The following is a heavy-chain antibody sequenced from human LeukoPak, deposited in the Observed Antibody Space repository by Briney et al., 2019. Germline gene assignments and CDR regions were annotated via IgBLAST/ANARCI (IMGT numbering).Heavy chain of an antibody. Sequence: GGSLRLSCAASGITFSNYWMNWVRQAPGKGLEWVSSISSSSSYIYYADSVKGRFTISRDNAKNSLYLQMNSLRAEDTAVYYCARDISSSGWYRGRSDYWGQGTLVTVSS. V-gene: IGHV3-21*01. D-gene: IGHD6-19*01. CDR3: ARDISSSGWYRGRSDY. CDR1: GITFSNYW. J-gene: IGHJ4*02. CDR2: ISSSSSYI.